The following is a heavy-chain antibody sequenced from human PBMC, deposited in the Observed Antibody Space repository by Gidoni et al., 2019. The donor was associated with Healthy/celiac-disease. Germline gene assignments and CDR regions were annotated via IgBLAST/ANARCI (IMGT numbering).Heavy chain of an antibody. CDR3: AGKGIGITGTLL. Sequence: EVQLVESGGGLVKPGGSLRLSCAASGFTFSSYSMNWVRQAPGKGLEWVSSISSSSSYIYYADSVKGRFTISRDNAKNSLYLQMNSLRAEDTAVYYCAGKGIGITGTLLWGQGTLVTVSS. J-gene: IGHJ4*02. V-gene: IGHV3-21*01. D-gene: IGHD1-7*01. CDR2: ISSSSSYI. CDR1: GFTFSSYS.